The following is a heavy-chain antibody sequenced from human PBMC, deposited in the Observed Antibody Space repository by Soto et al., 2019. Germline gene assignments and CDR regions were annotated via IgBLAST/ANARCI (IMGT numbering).Heavy chain of an antibody. Sequence: PGGSLRLSCAASGFPFSDYYMSWIRQAPGKGLEWVSYISSSSSYKNYAASVKGRFTISRDNAKNSLYLIMNSLRAEDSDVYYCARGNALDLTGYRKYYSYYYGMDVWCQGPTVTVSS. CDR2: ISSSSSYK. V-gene: IGHV3-11*06. D-gene: IGHD7-27*01. J-gene: IGHJ6*02. CDR1: GFPFSDYY. CDR3: ARGNALDLTGYRKYYSYYYGMDV.